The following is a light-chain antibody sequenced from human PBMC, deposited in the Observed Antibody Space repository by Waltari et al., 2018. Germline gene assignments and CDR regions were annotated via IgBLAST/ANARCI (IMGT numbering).Light chain of an antibody. CDR3: QQYETYSRT. Sequence: DFQVTQYTSTLSASVGDRVTITCRASQSIRSWLAWYQHKPGRAPKLLIYKASNLDSGVPSRFSGSGYGTEFTLTINSLQPDDSATYYCQQYETYSRTFGQGTKVEI. J-gene: IGKJ2*01. CDR2: KAS. CDR1: QSIRSW. V-gene: IGKV1-5*03.